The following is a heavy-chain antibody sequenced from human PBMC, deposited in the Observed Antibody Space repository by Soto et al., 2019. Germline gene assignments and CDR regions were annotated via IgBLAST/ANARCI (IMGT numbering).Heavy chain of an antibody. CDR2: ISWNSGSI. Sequence: GGSLRLSCAASGFTFDDYAMHWVRQAPGKGLEWVSGISWNSGSIGYADSVKGRFTISRDNAKNSLYLQMNSLRAEDTAVYYCARAPYYYDSSVYYGYWGQGTLVTVSS. J-gene: IGHJ4*02. V-gene: IGHV3-9*01. CDR3: ARAPYYYDSSVYYGY. D-gene: IGHD3-22*01. CDR1: GFTFDDYA.